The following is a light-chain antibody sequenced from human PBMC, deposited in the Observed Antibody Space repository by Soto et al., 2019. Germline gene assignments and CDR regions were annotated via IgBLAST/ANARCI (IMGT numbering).Light chain of an antibody. CDR2: EVK. V-gene: IGLV2-14*01. CDR3: SSYSNSYTLL. Sequence: QSALTQPASVSGSPGQSTTISCTGTNSDIESYDSVSWYQVLPGAAPRLLIYEVKSRPSGISTRFSGSKSGNTASLTISGLQAADEAEYYCSSYSNSYTLLFGGGTKVTVL. J-gene: IGLJ2*01. CDR1: NSDIESYDS.